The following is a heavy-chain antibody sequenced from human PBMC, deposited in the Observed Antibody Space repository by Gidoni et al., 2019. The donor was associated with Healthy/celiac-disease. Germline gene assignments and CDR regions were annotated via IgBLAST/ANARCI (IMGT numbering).Heavy chain of an antibody. J-gene: IGHJ5*02. CDR2: GGTT. Sequence: GGTTEYAASVKGRFTISRDDSKSIAYLQMNSLETEDTAVYYCTREHVPAAKTRTRYNWFDPWGQGTLVTVSS. CDR3: TREHVPAAKTRTRYNWFDP. V-gene: IGHV3-49*02. D-gene: IGHD2-2*01.